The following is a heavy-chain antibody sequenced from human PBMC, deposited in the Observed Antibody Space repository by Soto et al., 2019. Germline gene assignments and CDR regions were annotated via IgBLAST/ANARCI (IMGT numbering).Heavy chain of an antibody. CDR2: IYYSGST. CDR1: GGSISSSSYY. J-gene: IGHJ6*02. CDR3: ARRLYYDSSGFEGGGMDV. V-gene: IGHV4-39*01. D-gene: IGHD3-22*01. Sequence: QLQLQESGPGLVKPSETLSLTCTVSGGSISSSSYYWGWIRQPPGKGLEWIGSIYYSGSTYYNPSPKSRVPTSEATPKHQVSLKRSSVAAADTAVYYCARRLYYDSSGFEGGGMDVWGQGTTVTVSS.